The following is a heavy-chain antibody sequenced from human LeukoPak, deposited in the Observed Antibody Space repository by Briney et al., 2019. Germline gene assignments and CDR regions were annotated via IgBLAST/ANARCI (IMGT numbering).Heavy chain of an antibody. V-gene: IGHV4-59*01. CDR3: ARSVLWFGDLGY. D-gene: IGHD3-10*01. CDR1: DGSITEYY. CDR2: VYHTGTT. Sequence: PSETLSLTCTVSDGSITEYYWNWVWQSPEKRLEWIGYVYHTGTTYYSPSLKSRVTVSLDRSKNQFSLSLNSVTAADTAVYYCARSVLWFGDLGYWGQGMLVTVSS. J-gene: IGHJ4*02.